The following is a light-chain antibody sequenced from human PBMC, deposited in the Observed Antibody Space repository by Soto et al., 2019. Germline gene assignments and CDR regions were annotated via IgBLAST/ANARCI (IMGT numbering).Light chain of an antibody. CDR2: AAS. V-gene: IGKV1-39*01. Sequence: DIQMTQSPSSLSASVGDRVTITCRASQSISNYLNWYQQKPGTAPKLLIYAASTLQSGVPSRFSGSGSGTDFTLTISSLQPEDSATYYCQQTSTSPSLTFGGGTKVDIK. J-gene: IGKJ4*01. CDR3: QQTSTSPSLT. CDR1: QSISNY.